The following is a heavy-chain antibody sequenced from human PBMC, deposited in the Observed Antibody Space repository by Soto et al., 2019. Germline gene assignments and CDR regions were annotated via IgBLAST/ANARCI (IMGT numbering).Heavy chain of an antibody. Sequence: SETLSLTCAVYGGSFSGYYWSWIRQPPGKGLEWIGEINHSVSTNYNPSLKSRVTISVDTSKNQFSLKLSSVTAADTAVYYCARGLKVTYSSSWYVNPVFDYWGQGTLVTVSS. V-gene: IGHV4-34*01. CDR2: INHSVST. CDR3: ARGLKVTYSSSWYVNPVFDY. CDR1: GGSFSGYY. D-gene: IGHD6-13*01. J-gene: IGHJ4*02.